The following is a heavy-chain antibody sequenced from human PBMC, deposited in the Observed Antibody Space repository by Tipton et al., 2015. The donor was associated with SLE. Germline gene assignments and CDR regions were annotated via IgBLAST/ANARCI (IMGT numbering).Heavy chain of an antibody. V-gene: IGHV4-38-2*01. CDR2: IYRSGST. CDR3: ARPHPGYGGNPDAFDI. CDR1: GYSISSGYY. J-gene: IGHJ3*02. D-gene: IGHD4-23*01. Sequence: GLVKPSETLSLTCAVSGYSISSGYYWGWIRQPPGKGLEWIGNIYRSGSTYYNPSLKSRVTISVDTSKNHFSLKLSSVTAADTAVYYCARPHPGYGGNPDAFDIWGQGIMVTVSS.